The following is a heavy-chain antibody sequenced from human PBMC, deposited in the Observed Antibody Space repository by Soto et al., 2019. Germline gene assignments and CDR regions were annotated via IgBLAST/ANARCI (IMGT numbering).Heavy chain of an antibody. CDR3: ARDPYGDYYFDY. CDR2: IYYSGST. Sequence: SETLSLTCTVSGGSISSYYWSLLRQPPGKGLEWIGYIYYSGSTNYNPSLKSRVTISVDTSENQFSLKLSSVTAADTAVYYCARDPYGDYYFDYWGQGTLVTVSS. V-gene: IGHV4-59*01. CDR1: GGSISSYY. D-gene: IGHD4-17*01. J-gene: IGHJ4*02.